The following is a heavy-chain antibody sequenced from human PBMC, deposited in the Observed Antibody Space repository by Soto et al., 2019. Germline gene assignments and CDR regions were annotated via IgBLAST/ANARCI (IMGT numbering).Heavy chain of an antibody. Sequence: EVQVVESGGGLVQPGGSLRLSCASSGFTFSSYWMSWVRQAPGKGLEWVANIKQDGSDKYYVDSMMCRFTVSRESAKNPVYVKVNSLIVDDKAVYYCAGGRYSGGWYPDYFGSWGQGNLVNVSS. J-gene: IGHJ4*02. D-gene: IGHD6-19*01. CDR1: GFTFSSYW. CDR2: IKQDGSDK. V-gene: IGHV3-7*03. CDR3: AGGRYSGGWYPDYFGS.